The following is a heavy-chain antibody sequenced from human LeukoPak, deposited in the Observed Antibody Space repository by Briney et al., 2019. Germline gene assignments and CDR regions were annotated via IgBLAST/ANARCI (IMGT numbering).Heavy chain of an antibody. J-gene: IGHJ6*03. V-gene: IGHV1-18*04. CDR3: AREWRGDYMDV. CDR2: ISAYNGNT. D-gene: IGHD3-3*01. Sequence: ASVKVSCKASGYTFTSYYMHWVRQAPGQGLEWMGWISAYNGNTNYAQKLQGRVTMTTDTSTSTAYMELRSLRSDDTAVYYCAREWRGDYMDVWGKGTTVTISS. CDR1: GYTFTSYY.